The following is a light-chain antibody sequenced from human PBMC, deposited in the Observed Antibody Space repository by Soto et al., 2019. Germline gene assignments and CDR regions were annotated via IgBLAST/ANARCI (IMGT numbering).Light chain of an antibody. CDR3: QKYDSAPLT. Sequence: DIQMTQSPPTLSASVGDRVTITCRASQPISSWLAWYHQKPGKAPKLLIYAASTLQSGIPSRFSGSGSGTDFTLTISSLQPEDVATYYCQKYDSAPLTFGQGTRLEI. V-gene: IGKV1-27*01. CDR2: AAS. J-gene: IGKJ5*01. CDR1: QPISSW.